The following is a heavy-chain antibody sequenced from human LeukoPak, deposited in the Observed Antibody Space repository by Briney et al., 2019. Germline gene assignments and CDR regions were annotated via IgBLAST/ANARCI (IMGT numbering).Heavy chain of an antibody. CDR2: ISSYSSYV. Sequence: GGSLRLSCAASGFTFSSYWMSWVRQAPGKGLEWVSSISSYSSYVYYADSVRGRFTISRDNAKNSLYLQMNSLRAADTAVYYCAKPVAGDRYFDYWGQGTLVTVSS. J-gene: IGHJ4*02. CDR3: AKPVAGDRYFDY. D-gene: IGHD3-16*01. CDR1: GFTFSSYW. V-gene: IGHV3-21*01.